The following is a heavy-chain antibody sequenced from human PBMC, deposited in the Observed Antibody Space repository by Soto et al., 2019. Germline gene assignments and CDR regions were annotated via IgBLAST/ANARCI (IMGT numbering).Heavy chain of an antibody. CDR1: GFTFTNYS. V-gene: IGHV3-23*01. CDR3: AKREGYGSVDY. D-gene: IGHD5-18*01. CDR2: IDGSGGST. J-gene: IGHJ4*02. Sequence: ADSLRPSCEASGFTFTNYSMSWLRQAPGMVLEWVSAIDGSGGSTYYADSVKGRFTISRDNSKNTLYLQMNILEAEDTAVYYCAKREGYGSVDYWGQGTLVTVSS.